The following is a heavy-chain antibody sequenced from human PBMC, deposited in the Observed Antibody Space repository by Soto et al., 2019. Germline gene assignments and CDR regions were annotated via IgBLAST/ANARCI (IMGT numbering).Heavy chain of an antibody. CDR2: IDWDDDK. CDR3: ARTVYLAAAGPRSFDP. J-gene: IGHJ5*02. Sequence: SGPTLVNPTQTLTLTCTFSGFSLSTSGMCVSWIRQPPGKALGWLALIDWDDDKYYSTSLKTRLTISKDTSKNQVVLTMTNMDPVDTATYYCARTVYLAAAGPRSFDPWGQGTLVTVSS. V-gene: IGHV2-70*01. D-gene: IGHD6-13*01. CDR1: GFSLSTSGMC.